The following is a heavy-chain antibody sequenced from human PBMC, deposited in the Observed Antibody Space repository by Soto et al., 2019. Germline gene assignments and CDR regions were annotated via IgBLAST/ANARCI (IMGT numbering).Heavy chain of an antibody. CDR2: IYYSGST. V-gene: IGHV4-30-4*01. CDR3: ARDYDSSGYYYY. CDR1: GGSISSGDYY. J-gene: IGHJ4*02. Sequence: PSETLSLTCTVSGGSISSGDYYWSWIRQPPGKGLEWIGYIYYSGSTYYNPSLKSRVTISVDTSKNQFSLKLSSVTVADTAVYYCARDYDSSGYYYYWGQGTLVTVSS. D-gene: IGHD3-22*01.